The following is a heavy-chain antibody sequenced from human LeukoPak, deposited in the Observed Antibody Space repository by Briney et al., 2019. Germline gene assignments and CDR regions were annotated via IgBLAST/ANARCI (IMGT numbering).Heavy chain of an antibody. Sequence: PGGSLRLSCAASRFTFSRYFMSWVRQAPGKGLEWVSGISGSGDSTYYGDPVKGRFTISRDNSKNTLYLQMNSLRAEDAAVYYCAKRWGSVSGQRYFDNWGQGTLVTVSS. CDR2: ISGSGDST. V-gene: IGHV3-23*01. J-gene: IGHJ4*02. CDR3: AKRWGSVSGQRYFDN. CDR1: RFTFSRYF. D-gene: IGHD3-16*01.